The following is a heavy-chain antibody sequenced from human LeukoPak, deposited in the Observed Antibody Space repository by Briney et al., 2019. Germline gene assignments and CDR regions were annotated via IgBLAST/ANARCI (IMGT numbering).Heavy chain of an antibody. CDR1: LCTFSSYA. V-gene: IGHV3-30*04. CDR3: ARVFYSSGWYGNFDY. D-gene: IGHD6-19*01. CDR2: ISYDESNK. Sequence: PRRSLRLSCVASLCTFSSYAMHWVGPAPGKGVYWVAVISYDESNKYYADSVKGRFTISRDNSKNTLYLQMNSLRAEDTAVYYCARVFYSSGWYGNFDYWGQGTLVTVSS. J-gene: IGHJ4*02.